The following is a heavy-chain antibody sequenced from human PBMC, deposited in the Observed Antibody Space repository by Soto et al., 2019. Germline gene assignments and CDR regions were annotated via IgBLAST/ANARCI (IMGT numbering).Heavy chain of an antibody. CDR2: FSLSGTT. CDR1: GASITGSSY. V-gene: IGHV4-4*07. D-gene: IGHD2-8*02. CDR3: ARGMTPPGAPAWYYFDS. J-gene: IGHJ4*02. Sequence: SETLSLTCTLSGASITGSSYWSWIRQPAGKGLEWIGRFSLSGTTSYNPSLRSRVTMSADVSKNQFSLRLTSVTAADTALYYCARGMTPPGAPAWYYFDSWGQGTLVTVPQ.